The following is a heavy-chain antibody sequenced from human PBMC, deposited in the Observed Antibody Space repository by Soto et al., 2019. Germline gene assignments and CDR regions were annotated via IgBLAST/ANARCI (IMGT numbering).Heavy chain of an antibody. CDR3: VKEGVDTAMVHDFDY. Sequence: PGGSLRLSCSASGFTFSSYAMHWVRQAPGKGLEYVSAISSNGGSTYYADSVKGRFTISRDNSKNTLYLQMSSLRAEDTAVYYCVKEGVDTAMVHDFDYWGQGTQVTVSS. D-gene: IGHD5-18*01. V-gene: IGHV3-64D*06. CDR1: GFTFSSYA. J-gene: IGHJ4*02. CDR2: ISSNGGST.